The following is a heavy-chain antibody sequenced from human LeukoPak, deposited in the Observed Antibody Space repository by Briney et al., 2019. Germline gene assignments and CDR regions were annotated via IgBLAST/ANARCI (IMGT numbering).Heavy chain of an antibody. CDR1: GFTFSSYA. Sequence: GGSLRLSCAASGFTFSSYAMHWVRQAPGKGLEWVAVISYDGSNKYYADSVKGRFTISRDNSKNTLYLQMNSLRAEDTAVYYCARELWLFGSGSYYSGAFDIWGQGTMVTVSS. J-gene: IGHJ3*02. CDR2: ISYDGSNK. V-gene: IGHV3-30-3*01. D-gene: IGHD3-10*01. CDR3: ARELWLFGSGSYYSGAFDI.